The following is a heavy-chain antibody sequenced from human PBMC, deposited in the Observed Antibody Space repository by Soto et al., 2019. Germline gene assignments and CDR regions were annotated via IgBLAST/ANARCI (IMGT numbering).Heavy chain of an antibody. D-gene: IGHD7-27*01. J-gene: IGHJ6*03. V-gene: IGHV1-18*01. Sequence: QVQLVQSGGEVKKPGASVKVSCKASGYTFINYSVTWVRQAPGQGLEWMGWITAYKGNTNYAQKFQGRVTMTTDPSTSTAYMELRSLTSDDTAVYYCAGQRGELTGDGYYYYYIDVWGKGTTVTVSS. CDR3: AGQRGELTGDGYYYYYIDV. CDR1: GYTFINYS. CDR2: ITAYKGNT.